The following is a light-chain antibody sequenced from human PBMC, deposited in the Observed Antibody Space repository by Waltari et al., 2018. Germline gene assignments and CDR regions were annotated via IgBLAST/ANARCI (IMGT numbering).Light chain of an antibody. CDR3: QVWASGTYI. V-gene: IGLV3-9*01. CDR1: NIGSKS. J-gene: IGLJ1*01. CDR2: RDI. Sequence: SYELTDSISVSVALGQTAKIACGGDNIGSKSVHWYQKKPGQPPILVIYRDIRRPSGIPERFSGSNSGNTATLTISRAQVVDEADYFCQVWASGTYIFAGGTKLTVL.